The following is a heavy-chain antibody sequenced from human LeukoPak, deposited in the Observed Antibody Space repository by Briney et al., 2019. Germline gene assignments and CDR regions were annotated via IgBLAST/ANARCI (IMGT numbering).Heavy chain of an antibody. CDR1: GFTFSSYG. D-gene: IGHD4-17*01. CDR2: IWYDGSNK. V-gene: IGHV3-33*01. Sequence: GGSLRLSCAASGFTFSSYGMHWVRQAPGKGLGWVAVIWYDGSNKYYADSVKGRFTISRDNSKNTLYLQMNSLRAEDTAVYYCARDYGDYVAACDYWGQGTLVTVSS. J-gene: IGHJ4*02. CDR3: ARDYGDYVAACDY.